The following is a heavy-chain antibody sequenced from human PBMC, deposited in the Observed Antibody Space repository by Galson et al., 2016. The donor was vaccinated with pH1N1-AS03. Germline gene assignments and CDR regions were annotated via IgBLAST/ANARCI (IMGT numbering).Heavy chain of an antibody. D-gene: IGHD1-26*01. CDR1: GGTFNTYA. Sequence: SVKVSCKASGGTFNTYAISWVRQAPGQGLEWMGGIIAIFGTTNHAQKFQGRVTITADESTSSVYMELSSLRSEDTAVYYCARAQHQDIVGGTGCWFDPWGQGTLVTVSS. V-gene: IGHV1-69*13. CDR2: IIAIFGTT. J-gene: IGHJ5*02. CDR3: ARAQHQDIVGGTGCWFDP.